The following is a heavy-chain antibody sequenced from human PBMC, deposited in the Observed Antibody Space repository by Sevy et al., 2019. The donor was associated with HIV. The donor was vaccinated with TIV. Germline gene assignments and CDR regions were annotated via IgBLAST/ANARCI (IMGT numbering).Heavy chain of an antibody. D-gene: IGHD2-21*01. CDR1: GYTFTGYC. J-gene: IGHJ4*02. CDR3: ARVSYCGGDCYLTHYFDY. Sequence: ASVKVSCKASGYTFTGYCMHWVRQAPGQGLEWMGRINPNSGGTNYAQKFQGRVTMTRDTSISTAYMELSRLRSDDTAVYYCARVSYCGGDCYLTHYFDYWGQGTLVTVSS. V-gene: IGHV1-2*06. CDR2: INPNSGGT.